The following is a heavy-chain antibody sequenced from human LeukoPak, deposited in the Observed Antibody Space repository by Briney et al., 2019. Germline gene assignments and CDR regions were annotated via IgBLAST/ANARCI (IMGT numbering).Heavy chain of an antibody. CDR1: GGSISSSSYY. J-gene: IGHJ6*02. Sequence: SETLSLTCTVSGGSISSSSYYWGWIRQPPGKGLEWIGSIYYSGSTYYNPSLKSRVTISVDTSKNQFSLKLSSVTAADTAVYYCAGYSGYDSLRASDGMDVWGQGTTVTVSS. D-gene: IGHD5-12*01. CDR3: AGYSGYDSLRASDGMDV. CDR2: IYYSGST. V-gene: IGHV4-39*01.